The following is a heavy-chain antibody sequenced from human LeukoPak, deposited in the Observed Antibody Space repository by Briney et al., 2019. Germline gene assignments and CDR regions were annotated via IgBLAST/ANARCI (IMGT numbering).Heavy chain of an antibody. V-gene: IGHV5-51*01. CDR2: IYPGDSDT. J-gene: IGHJ5*02. CDR3: ARRYSSSSEARFDP. CDR1: GYSFTSYW. D-gene: IGHD6-6*01. Sequence: HGESLKISCKGSGYSFTSYWIGWVRQLPGKGLEWMGIIYPGDSDTRYSPSFQGQVTISADKSISTAYLQWSSLKASDTAMYYCARRYSSSSEARFDPWGQGTLVTVSS.